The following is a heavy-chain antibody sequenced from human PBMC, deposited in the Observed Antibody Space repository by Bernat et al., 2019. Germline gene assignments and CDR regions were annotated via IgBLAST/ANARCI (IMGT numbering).Heavy chain of an antibody. J-gene: IGHJ6*02. D-gene: IGHD3-22*01. V-gene: IGHV1-8*01. CDR3: ARVYYGGLYYYFSYGMDV. Sequence: QVQLVQSGAEVKKPGASVKVSCKASGYTFTSYDINWVRQATGQGLEWMGWMNPNSGNTGYAQKFKGRVTMTRKTSISTAYMELRSLGSEDTVVYYCARVYYGGLYYYFSYGMDVWGQGTTVTVSS. CDR1: GYTFTSYD. CDR2: MNPNSGNT.